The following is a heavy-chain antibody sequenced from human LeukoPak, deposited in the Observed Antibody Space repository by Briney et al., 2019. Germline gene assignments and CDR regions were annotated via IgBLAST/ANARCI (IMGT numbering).Heavy chain of an antibody. Sequence: SQTLSLTCAISGDSVSSNSAAWNWIRQSPSRGLEWLGRTYYRSKWYYDYALSVKSRISINPDTSKNQFSLQLNSVTPEDTAVYYCVRGPSLAPYNWSTLGAREPWSPSPQ. J-gene: IGHJ5*02. D-gene: IGHD3-10*01. CDR2: TYYRSKWYY. CDR1: GDSVSSNSAA. V-gene: IGHV6-1*01. CDR3: VRGPSLAPYNWSTL.